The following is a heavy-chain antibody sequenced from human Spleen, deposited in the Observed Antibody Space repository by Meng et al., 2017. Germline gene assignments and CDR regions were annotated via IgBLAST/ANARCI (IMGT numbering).Heavy chain of an antibody. CDR3: AKDTSPAVAGRVGYYFFDY. J-gene: IGHJ4*02. V-gene: IGHV3-23*01. Sequence: GGSLRLSCVVSGFTFSMYAMSWVRQAPGKGLEWVSTISGRGGSTDYVDSVKGRFTISRDNSKNTLYLQMNSLRVEDTALYYCAKDTSPAVAGRVGYYFFDYWGQGTLVTVSS. CDR2: ISGRGGST. CDR1: GFTFSMYA. D-gene: IGHD6-19*01.